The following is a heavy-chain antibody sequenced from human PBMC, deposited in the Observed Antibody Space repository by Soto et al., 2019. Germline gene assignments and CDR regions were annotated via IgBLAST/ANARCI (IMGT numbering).Heavy chain of an antibody. CDR2: IYYSGST. CDR1: GGSISSYY. D-gene: IGHD4-17*01. V-gene: IGHV4-59*01. J-gene: IGHJ4*02. Sequence: PSETLSLTCTVSGGSISSYYWSWIRQPPGKGLEWIGYIYYSGSTNYNPSLKSRVTISVDTSKNQFSLKLSSVTAADTAVYYCATATVNPPNYFDYWGQGTLVTVAS. CDR3: ATATVNPPNYFDY.